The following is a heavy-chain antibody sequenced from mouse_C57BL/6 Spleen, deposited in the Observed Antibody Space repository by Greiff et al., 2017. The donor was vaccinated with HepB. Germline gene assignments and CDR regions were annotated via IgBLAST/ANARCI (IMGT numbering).Heavy chain of an antibody. CDR1: GYTFTDYE. V-gene: IGHV1-15*01. J-gene: IGHJ2*01. Sequence: LQESGAELVRPGASVTLSCKASGYTFTDYEMHWVKQTPVHGLEWIGAIDPETGGTAYNQKFKGKAILTADKSSSTAYMELRSLTSEDSAVYYSYYYGSSYNYWGQGTTLTVSS. D-gene: IGHD1-1*01. CDR3: YYYGSSYNY. CDR2: IDPETGGT.